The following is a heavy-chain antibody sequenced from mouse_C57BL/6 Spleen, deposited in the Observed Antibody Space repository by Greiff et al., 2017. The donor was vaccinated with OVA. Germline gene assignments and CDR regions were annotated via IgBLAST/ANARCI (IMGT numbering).Heavy chain of an antibody. D-gene: IGHD1-1*01. Sequence: VQLQQSGPELVKPGDSVKISCKASGYSFTGYFMHWVMQSHGKSLEWIGRINPYNGDTFYNQKFKGKATLTVDKSSSTAHMELRSLTSEDSAVYYCAKDYYGMDAMDYWGQGTSVTVSS. J-gene: IGHJ4*01. V-gene: IGHV1-20*01. CDR1: GYSFTGYF. CDR2: INPYNGDT. CDR3: AKDYYGMDAMDY.